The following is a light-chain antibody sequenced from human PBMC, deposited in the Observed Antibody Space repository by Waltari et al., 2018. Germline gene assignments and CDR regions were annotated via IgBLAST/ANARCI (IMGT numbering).Light chain of an antibody. CDR2: ENT. V-gene: IGLV1-51*02. Sequence: QSVLTQPPSVSAAPGQRVTISCSGARSNIGNNYVSWYRQFPGTAPKLLIYENTERPAGIPGRFSGSKSGTSATLDITGLQAGDEADYYCGTWDSSLSGAVFGGGTHLTVL. CDR1: RSNIGNNY. CDR3: GTWDSSLSGAV. J-gene: IGLJ7*01.